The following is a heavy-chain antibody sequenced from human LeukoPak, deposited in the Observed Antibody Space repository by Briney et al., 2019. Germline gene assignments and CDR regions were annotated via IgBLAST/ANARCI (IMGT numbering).Heavy chain of an antibody. D-gene: IGHD5-24*01. CDR2: IYSSGST. J-gene: IGHJ4*02. V-gene: IGHV3-66*01. CDR1: GFTVSNNY. Sequence: GGSLRLSCAVSGFTVSNNYMSWVRQAPGKGLEWVSIIYSSGSTKYADSVKGRFTISRDNSKNTLFLQMNSLRAEDTPIYYCARTFRSGDGYKVGYFDYWGQGTLVTVSS. CDR3: ARTFRSGDGYKVGYFDY.